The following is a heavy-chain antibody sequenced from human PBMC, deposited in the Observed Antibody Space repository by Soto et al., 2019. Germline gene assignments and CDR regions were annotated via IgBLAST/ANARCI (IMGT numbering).Heavy chain of an antibody. J-gene: IGHJ4*02. CDR3: ARHYYYDSFYDYPTNTQLPLYF. V-gene: IGHV5-51*01. CDR2: IYPGDSDI. CDR1: GYSFTSYW. Sequence: GESLKISCKGSGYSFTSYWIAWVRQVPGKGLELMGVIYPGDSDIRYSPSFQGQVTISADKSISTAYLQWSSLKASDSAMYFCARHYYYDSFYDYPTNTQLPLYFWGQGTLVTVSS. D-gene: IGHD3-22*01.